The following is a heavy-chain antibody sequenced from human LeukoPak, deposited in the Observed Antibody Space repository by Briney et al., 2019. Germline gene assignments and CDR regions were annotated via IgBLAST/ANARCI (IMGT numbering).Heavy chain of an antibody. CDR1: GGTFSSYA. Sequence: GASVKVSCKASGGTFSSYAISWVRQAPGQGLEWMGGIIPIFGTANYAQKFQGRVTITTDESTSTAYMELSSLRSDDTAVYYCARQRGEINYDILTGHAPDWFDPWGQGTLVTVSS. V-gene: IGHV1-69*05. CDR2: IIPIFGTA. CDR3: ARQRGEINYDILTGHAPDWFDP. D-gene: IGHD3-9*01. J-gene: IGHJ5*02.